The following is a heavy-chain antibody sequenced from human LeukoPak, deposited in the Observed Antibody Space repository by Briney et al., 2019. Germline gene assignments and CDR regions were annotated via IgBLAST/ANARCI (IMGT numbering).Heavy chain of an antibody. J-gene: IGHJ4*02. CDR3: ARAIAAAGTNYFDY. V-gene: IGHV1-2*02. CDR1: GCTFTGHY. D-gene: IGHD6-13*01. Sequence: ASVKVSCKASGCTFTGHYMHWVRQAPGQGLEWMGWINPNSGGTNYAQKFQGRVTMTRDTSISTAYMELSRLRFDDTALYYCARAIAAAGTNYFDYWGQGTLVTVSS. CDR2: INPNSGGT.